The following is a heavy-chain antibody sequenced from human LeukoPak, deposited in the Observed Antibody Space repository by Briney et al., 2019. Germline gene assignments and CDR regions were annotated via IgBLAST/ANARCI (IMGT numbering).Heavy chain of an antibody. Sequence: GGSLRLSCAASGFTFSSYAMHWVRQAPGKGLEWVAVISYDGSNKYYADSVKGRFTISRDNSKNTLYLQMNSLRAEDTAVYYCAKDRYSNYEGFDYWGQGTLVTVSS. CDR1: GFTFSSYA. CDR2: ISYDGSNK. J-gene: IGHJ4*02. D-gene: IGHD4-11*01. CDR3: AKDRYSNYEGFDY. V-gene: IGHV3-30-3*01.